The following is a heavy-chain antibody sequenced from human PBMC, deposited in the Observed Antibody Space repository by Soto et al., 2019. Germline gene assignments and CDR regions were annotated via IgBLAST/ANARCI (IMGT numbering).Heavy chain of an antibody. Sequence: GASVKVSCKASGGTFRSYAISWVRQAPGQGLGWMGGIIPIFGTANYAQKFQGRVTITADESTSTAYMELSSLRSEDTAVYYCAVVVVAATTRGYYYYGMDVWGQGTTVTVSS. J-gene: IGHJ6*02. CDR1: GGTFRSYA. CDR2: IIPIFGTA. D-gene: IGHD2-15*01. V-gene: IGHV1-69*13. CDR3: AVVVVAATTRGYYYYGMDV.